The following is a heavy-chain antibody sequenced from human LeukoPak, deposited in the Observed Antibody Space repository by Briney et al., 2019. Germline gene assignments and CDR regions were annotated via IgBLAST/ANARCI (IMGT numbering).Heavy chain of an antibody. CDR3: VSDLCGGDDQ. V-gene: IGHV3-74*01. CDR2: IDEDGKTI. J-gene: IGHJ5*02. CDR1: GFTFNSYW. D-gene: IGHD3-3*01. Sequence: GGSLRLSCAASGFTFNSYWMHWARQAPGKGLVWVSRIDEDGKTIDYADSVKGRFTISRDNAKDTLYLQMSSPRDEDTAVYYCVSDLCGGDDQWGRGTLVTVSS.